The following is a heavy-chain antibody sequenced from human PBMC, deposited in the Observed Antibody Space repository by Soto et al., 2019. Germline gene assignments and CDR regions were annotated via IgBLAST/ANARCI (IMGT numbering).Heavy chain of an antibody. Sequence: EVQLLESGGGLVQPGGSLRLSCAASGIPFSSHAMSWVRQAPGKGLEWVSSISISGSNTYYADSVRGRFTISRDNSKNTLYLHMNSLAAEDTEIYYCANEIRPNDYWGQGTLVTASS. V-gene: IGHV3-23*01. CDR3: ANEIRPNDY. J-gene: IGHJ4*02. CDR2: ISISGSNT. D-gene: IGHD4-17*01. CDR1: GIPFSSHA.